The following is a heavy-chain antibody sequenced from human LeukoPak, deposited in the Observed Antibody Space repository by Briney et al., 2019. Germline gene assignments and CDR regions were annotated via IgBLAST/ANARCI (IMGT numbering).Heavy chain of an antibody. CDR1: GGTFSSYA. CDR2: FIPIFGTA. CDR3: AKETQLLFFWFDP. J-gene: IGHJ5*02. V-gene: IGHV1-69*05. D-gene: IGHD2-2*01. Sequence: SVKVSCKASGGTFSSYAISWVRQAPGQGLEWMGRFIPIFGTANYAQKFQGRVTITTDESTSTAYMELSSLRSEDTAVYYCAKETQLLFFWFDPWGQGTLVTVSS.